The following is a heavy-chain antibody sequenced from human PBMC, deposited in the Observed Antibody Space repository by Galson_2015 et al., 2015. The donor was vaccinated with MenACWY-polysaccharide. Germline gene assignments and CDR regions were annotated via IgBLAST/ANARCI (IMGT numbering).Heavy chain of an antibody. CDR2: ISGSGNSA. V-gene: IGHV3-23*01. CDR3: AKSGGDGVTVFATVPRAPES. D-gene: IGHD2-21*01. J-gene: IGHJ4*02. CDR1: GFTFRSYP. Sequence: SLRLSCAASGFTFRSYPMNRVRQTPGKGLEWVSGISGSGNSAFYADSVRGRFTISRDNSKNTLYLQMNSLRADDTALYYCAKSGGDGVTVFATVPRAPESWGQGTLVTVSS.